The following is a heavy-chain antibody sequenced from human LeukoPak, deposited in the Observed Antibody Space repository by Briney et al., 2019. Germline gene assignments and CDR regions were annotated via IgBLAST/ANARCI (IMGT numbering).Heavy chain of an antibody. D-gene: IGHD3-3*01. CDR2: ISISSGYI. J-gene: IGHJ5*02. Sequence: GPSLRLSCAPSGLTFGTYWMQWVRQAPGKGLVWVSSISISSGYIYYTHSLKGGFTIPRDNAKNSLYLQMNSLRAEDTAVYYCARSPGDYDFWSGYSRENWFDPWGQGTLVTVSS. V-gene: IGHV3-21*01. CDR1: GLTFGTYW. CDR3: ARSPGDYDFWSGYSRENWFDP.